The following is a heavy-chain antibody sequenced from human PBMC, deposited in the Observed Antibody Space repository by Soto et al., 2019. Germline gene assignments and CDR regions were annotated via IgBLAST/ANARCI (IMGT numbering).Heavy chain of an antibody. CDR1: GFTFSSYS. CDR3: ARDRDSSSSPQFDY. V-gene: IGHV3-48*02. D-gene: IGHD6-6*01. Sequence: GGSLRLSCAASGFTFSSYSMNWVRQAPGKGLEWVSYISSSSSTIYYADSVKGRFTISRDNAKNSLYLQMNSLRDEDTAVYYCARDRDSSSSPQFDYWGQGTLVTVSS. J-gene: IGHJ4*02. CDR2: ISSSSSTI.